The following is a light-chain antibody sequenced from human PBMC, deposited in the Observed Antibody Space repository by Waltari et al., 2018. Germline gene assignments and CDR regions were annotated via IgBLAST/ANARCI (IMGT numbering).Light chain of an antibody. J-gene: IGKJ2*01. V-gene: IGKV1-5*03. Sequence: DIQLTQSPSTLSASVGDSVTIACRASQTVSKWLAWYRQKPGKAPQLLLYQASILHTGVPSRFSGSGSGTDFSLTINSLQPDDFATYSCQQYQIAPYPFGQGTKLEIK. CDR3: QQYQIAPYP. CDR2: QAS. CDR1: QTVSKW.